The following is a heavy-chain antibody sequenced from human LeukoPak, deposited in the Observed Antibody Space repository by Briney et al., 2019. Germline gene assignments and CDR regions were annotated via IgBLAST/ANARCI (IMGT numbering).Heavy chain of an antibody. CDR3: ARGDIVVVPAAIATSDYYGMDV. CDR2: INSDGSST. D-gene: IGHD2-2*01. CDR1: GFTFRSYW. J-gene: IGHJ6*02. Sequence: PGGSLRLSCAASGFTFRSYWMHWVRQAPGKGLVWVSRINSDGSSTSYADSVKGRFTIFRDNAKNTLYLQMNSLRAEDTAVYYCARGDIVVVPAAIATSDYYGMDVWGQGTTVTVSS. V-gene: IGHV3-74*01.